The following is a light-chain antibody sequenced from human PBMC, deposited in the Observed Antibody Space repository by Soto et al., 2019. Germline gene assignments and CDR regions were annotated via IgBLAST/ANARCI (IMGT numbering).Light chain of an antibody. CDR1: TSNIGKYY. J-gene: IGLJ1*01. V-gene: IGLV1-51*01. CDR2: DNN. CDR3: ASWDCGLTQKEV. Sequence: QSVLSQPPSVSAAPGQRVTISCSGSTSNIGKYYVPWYQQVPGTAPRLLIYDNNQRPSGIPDRFSGSKSGTSATLDITGLQTGDDADYYCASWDCGLTQKEVVGTGNKVTV.